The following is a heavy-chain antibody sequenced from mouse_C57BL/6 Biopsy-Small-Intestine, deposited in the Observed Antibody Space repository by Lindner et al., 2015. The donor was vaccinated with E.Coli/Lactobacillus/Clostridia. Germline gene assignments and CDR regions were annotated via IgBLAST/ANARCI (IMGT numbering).Heavy chain of an antibody. CDR3: ARRGYDYDVAMDY. D-gene: IGHD2-4*01. CDR2: IYPGDGDT. CDR1: GYAFSSSW. J-gene: IGHJ4*01. V-gene: IGHV1-82*01. Sequence: VQLQESGPELMKPGASVKISCKAFGYAFSSSWINWVKQRPGKGLEWIGRIYPGDGDTNYNGKFKGKATLTADKSSSTAYMQLSSPTSEDSAVYFCARRGYDYDVAMDYWGQGTSVTVSS.